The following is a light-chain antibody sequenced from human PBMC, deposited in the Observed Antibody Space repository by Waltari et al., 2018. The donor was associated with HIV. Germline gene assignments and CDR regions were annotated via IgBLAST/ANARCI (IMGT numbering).Light chain of an antibody. J-gene: IGKJ1*01. Sequence: DIVMTQSPATLSVSPGERATLSCRASQSVSSNLAWYQQKPGQAPRLLIYDASTRATGIPARFSGSGSGTEFSLTISSLQSEDFALYYCQQYNNWWTFGQGTKVEIK. V-gene: IGKV3-15*01. CDR1: QSVSSN. CDR2: DAS. CDR3: QQYNNWWT.